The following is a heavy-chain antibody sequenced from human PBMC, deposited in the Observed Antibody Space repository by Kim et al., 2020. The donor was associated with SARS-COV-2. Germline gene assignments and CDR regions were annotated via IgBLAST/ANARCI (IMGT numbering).Heavy chain of an antibody. J-gene: IGHJ5*02. D-gene: IGHD2-8*01. CDR3: ARDKGVVLMVANWFDP. V-gene: IGHV1-46*01. CDR1: GYTFTTYY. Sequence: ASVKVSCKASGYTFTTYYMHWVRQAPGQGLEWMGIINPGGGSTSYAQKFQGRVTMTRDTSTSTVYMELNSLRSEDTAVYYCARDKGVVLMVANWFDPWGQGTLVIVSS. CDR2: INPGGGST.